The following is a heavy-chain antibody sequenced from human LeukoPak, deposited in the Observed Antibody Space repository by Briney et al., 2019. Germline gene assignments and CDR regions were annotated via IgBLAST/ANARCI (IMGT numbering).Heavy chain of an antibody. D-gene: IGHD1-1*01. V-gene: IGHV3-49*03. Sequence: GGFLRLSCTASGFTFGDYAMSWIRQAPGKGLEWVGFIRSKAYGETADYAASVKGRFTISRDDSKAIAYLQMNSLKTEDTAVYHCTRDRGAYNLYDYWGQGTLVTVSS. CDR3: TRDRGAYNLYDY. CDR2: IRSKAYGETA. J-gene: IGHJ4*02. CDR1: GFTFGDYA.